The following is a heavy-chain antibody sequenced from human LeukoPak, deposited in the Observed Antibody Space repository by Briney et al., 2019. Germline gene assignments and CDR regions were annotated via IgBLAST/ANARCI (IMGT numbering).Heavy chain of an antibody. J-gene: IGHJ4*02. D-gene: IGHD6-13*01. CDR2: INHSGST. CDR3: ARRYSSSWYTLFDY. CDR1: GESFSGYY. V-gene: IGHV4-34*01. Sequence: SETLSLTCAVYGESFSGYYWSWIRQPPGKGLEWIGEINHSGSTNYNPSLKSRVTISVDTSKNQFSLKLSSVTAADTAVYYCARRYSSSWYTLFDYWGQGTLVTVSS.